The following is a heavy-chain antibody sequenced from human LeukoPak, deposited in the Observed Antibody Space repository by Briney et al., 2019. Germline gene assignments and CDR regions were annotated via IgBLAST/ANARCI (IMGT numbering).Heavy chain of an antibody. CDR3: AKDLGGELLYDY. CDR1: GFTFRSYT. CDR2: ISGSGGST. D-gene: IGHD2-2*02. J-gene: IGHJ4*02. Sequence: GGSLRLSCAASGFTFRSYTMNWVRQAPGKGLEWVSAISGSGGSTYYADSVKGRFTISRDNSKNTLYLQMNSLRAEDTAVYYCAKDLGGELLYDYWGQGTLVTVSS. V-gene: IGHV3-23*01.